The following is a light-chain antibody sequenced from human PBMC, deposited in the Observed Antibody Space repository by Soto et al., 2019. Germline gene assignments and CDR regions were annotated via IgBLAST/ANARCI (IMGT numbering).Light chain of an antibody. CDR2: GAS. Sequence: EIVMTQSPATLSVSPGERATLSCRPSQSISSNLAWYQQKPGQAPRLLIYGASTRATGIPARFSGSGSGTEFTLTISSLQSEDFGVFYCQQYNNWPLTFGGGTKVEIK. CDR3: QQYNNWPLT. J-gene: IGKJ4*01. CDR1: QSISSN. V-gene: IGKV3-15*01.